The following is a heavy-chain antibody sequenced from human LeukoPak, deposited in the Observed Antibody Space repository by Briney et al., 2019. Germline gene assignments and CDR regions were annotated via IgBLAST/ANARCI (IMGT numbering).Heavy chain of an antibody. Sequence: SETLSLTCSVSGGSFSTYYWSWIRQPPGKGLEWIGNIYHSGTTNYNPSLKSRATISLDTSKNQFSLKLSSVTAADTAVYYCARDDIVSGFPYYYYMDVWGKGTTVTVSS. CDR1: GGSFSTYY. J-gene: IGHJ6*03. D-gene: IGHD3-16*02. CDR2: IYHSGTT. V-gene: IGHV4-59*12. CDR3: ARDDIVSGFPYYYYMDV.